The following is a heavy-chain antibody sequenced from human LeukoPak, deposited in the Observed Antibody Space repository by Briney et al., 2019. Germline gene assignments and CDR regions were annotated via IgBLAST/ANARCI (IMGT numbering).Heavy chain of an antibody. D-gene: IGHD6-25*01. CDR3: AREGPSGRFDP. CDR2: TYYRSKWYN. V-gene: IGHV6-1*01. CDR1: GDSVSRNTAA. Sequence: SQTLSLTCAISGDSVSRNTAARNWIRQSPSRGLEWLGRTYYRSKWYNDYALSVKSRIIINPDTSKNQFSLQLNSVIPEDTAAYYCAREGPSGRFDPWGQGTLVTVSS. J-gene: IGHJ5*02.